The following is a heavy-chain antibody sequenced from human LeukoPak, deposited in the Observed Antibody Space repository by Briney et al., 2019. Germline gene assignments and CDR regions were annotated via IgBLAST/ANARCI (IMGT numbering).Heavy chain of an antibody. CDR3: ARDKYSSGRLDY. CDR1: GFTFSSYA. D-gene: IGHD6-19*01. CDR2: ISYDGSNK. J-gene: IGHJ4*02. V-gene: IGHV3-30*04. Sequence: GRSLRLSCTASGFTFSSYAMHWVRQAPGKGLEWVAVISYDGSNKYCADSVKGRFTISRDNSKNTLYLQMNSLRADDTAVYYCARDKYSSGRLDYWGQGTLVTVSS.